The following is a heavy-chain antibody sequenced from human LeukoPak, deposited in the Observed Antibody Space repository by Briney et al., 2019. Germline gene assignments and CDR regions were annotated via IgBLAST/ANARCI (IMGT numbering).Heavy chain of an antibody. CDR1: GYTFTSYA. J-gene: IGHJ6*02. D-gene: IGHD3-9*01. CDR3: ARDVLRYLYGMDV. V-gene: IGHV1-3*01. Sequence: ASVKVSCKASGYTFTSYAMHWVRQAPGQRLEWMGWINAGNGNTKYSQKFQGRVTITRDTSASTAYMKLSSLRSEDTAVYYCARDVLRYLYGMDVWGQGTTVTVSS. CDR2: INAGNGNT.